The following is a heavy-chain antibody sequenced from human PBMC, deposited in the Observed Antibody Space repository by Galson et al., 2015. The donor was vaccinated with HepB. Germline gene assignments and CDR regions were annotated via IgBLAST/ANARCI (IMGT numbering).Heavy chain of an antibody. V-gene: IGHV1-69*02. D-gene: IGHD3-22*01. J-gene: IGHJ3*02. CDR1: GGTFSSYT. Sequence: SVKVSCKASGGTFSSYTISWVRQAPGQGLEWMGRIIPILGIANYAQKFQGRVTITADKSTSTAYMELSSLRSDDTAVYYCARASTGDSSGYYYVYAFDIWGQGTMVTVSS. CDR2: IIPILGIA. CDR3: ARASTGDSSGYYYVYAFDI.